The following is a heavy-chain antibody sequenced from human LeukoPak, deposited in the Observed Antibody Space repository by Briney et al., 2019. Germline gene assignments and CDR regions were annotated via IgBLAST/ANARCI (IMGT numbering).Heavy chain of an antibody. CDR1: GYTFTSYG. CDR2: ISAYNGNT. CDR3: ARAWELRGDFFGFDY. J-gene: IGHJ4*02. V-gene: IGHV1-18*01. Sequence: ASVKVSRKASGYTFTSYGISWVRQAPGQGLEWMGWISAYNGNTNYAQKLQGRVTMTTDTSTSTAYMELRSLRSDDTAVYYCARAWELRGDFFGFDYWGQGTLVTVSS. D-gene: IGHD1-26*01.